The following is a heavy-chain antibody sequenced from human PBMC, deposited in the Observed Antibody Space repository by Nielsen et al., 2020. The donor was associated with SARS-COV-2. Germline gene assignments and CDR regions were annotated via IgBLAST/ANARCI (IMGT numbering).Heavy chain of an antibody. CDR3: ARQGGYGDYGIFDY. Sequence: SETLSLTCTVSGGSISSSSYYWGWIRQPPGKGLEWIGSIYYSGSTYYNPSLKSRVTISVDTSKNQFSLKLSSVTAADTAVYYCARQGGYGDYGIFDYWGQGTLVTVSS. CDR1: GGSISSSSYY. D-gene: IGHD4-17*01. V-gene: IGHV4-39*01. J-gene: IGHJ4*02. CDR2: IYYSGST.